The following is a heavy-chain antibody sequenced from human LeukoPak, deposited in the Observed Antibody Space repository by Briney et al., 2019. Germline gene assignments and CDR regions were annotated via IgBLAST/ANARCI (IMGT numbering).Heavy chain of an antibody. CDR2: IYTSGST. Sequence: PSQTLSLTCTVSGGSISSYYWSWIRQPAGKGLEWIGRIYTSGSTNYNPSLKSRVTMSVDTSKNQFSLKLSSVTAADTAVYYCAREDSSWYITYAFDIWGQGTMVTVSS. D-gene: IGHD6-13*01. J-gene: IGHJ3*02. CDR1: GGSISSYY. CDR3: AREDSSWYITYAFDI. V-gene: IGHV4-4*07.